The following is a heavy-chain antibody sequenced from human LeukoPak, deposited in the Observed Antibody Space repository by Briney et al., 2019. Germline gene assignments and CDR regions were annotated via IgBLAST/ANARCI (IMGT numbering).Heavy chain of an antibody. CDR2: IYTSGST. V-gene: IGHV4-4*07. J-gene: IGHJ6*02. CDR3: AKDNVGATNYYYYGVDV. CDR1: GGSISSYY. Sequence: SETLSLTCTVSGGSISSYYWSWIRQPAGKGLEWIGRIYTSGSTNYNPSLKSRVTMSVDTSKNQFSLKLSSVTAADTAVYYCAKDNVGATNYYYYGVDVWGQGTTVTVSS. D-gene: IGHD1-26*01.